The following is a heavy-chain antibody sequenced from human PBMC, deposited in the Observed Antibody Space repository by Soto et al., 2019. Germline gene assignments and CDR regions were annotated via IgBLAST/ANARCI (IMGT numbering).Heavy chain of an antibody. D-gene: IGHD1-7*01. J-gene: IGHJ5*02. CDR2: IIPIFGTA. CDR1: GGTFSSYA. CDR3: AREGNWNFWFDP. V-gene: IGHV1-69*01. Sequence: QVQLVQSGAEVQKPGSSVKVSCKASGGTFSSYAISWVRQAPGQGLEWMGGIIPIFGTANYAQKFQSRVTITAVESTSTAYMEVSSMRSEDTAVYYCAREGNWNFWFDPWGQGTLVTVSS.